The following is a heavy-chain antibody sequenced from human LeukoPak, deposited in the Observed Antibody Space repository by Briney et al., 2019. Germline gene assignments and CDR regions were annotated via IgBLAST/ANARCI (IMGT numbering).Heavy chain of an antibody. CDR2: IIPIFGTA. CDR1: GGTFSSYA. J-gene: IGHJ4*02. D-gene: IGHD3-22*01. Sequence: SVKVSCKASGGTFSSYAISWVRQAPGQGLEWMVGIIPIFGTANYAQKFQGRVTITADESTSTAYMELSSLRSEDTAVYYCARLGSYYDSSGYPHEWGQGTLVTVSS. CDR3: ARLGSYYDSSGYPHE. V-gene: IGHV1-69*01.